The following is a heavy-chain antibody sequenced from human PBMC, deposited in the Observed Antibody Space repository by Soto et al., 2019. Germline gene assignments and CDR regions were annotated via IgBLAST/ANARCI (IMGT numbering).Heavy chain of an antibody. Sequence: PSETLSLTCTVSGGSISRGGYFWSWIRQRPGKDLEWIGHIYYTGSTFYSPSLKSRVVISRDTSKNQFFLKLSSVTVADTAVYYCARVTTLFGVVIESFDYWGQGALVTVS. D-gene: IGHD3-3*01. CDR1: GGSISRGGYF. J-gene: IGHJ4*02. CDR2: IYYTGST. CDR3: ARVTTLFGVVIESFDY. V-gene: IGHV4-31*03.